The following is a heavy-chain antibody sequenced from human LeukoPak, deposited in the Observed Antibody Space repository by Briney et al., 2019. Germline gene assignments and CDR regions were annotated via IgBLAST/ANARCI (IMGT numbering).Heavy chain of an antibody. CDR3: AKDMSIWSGYDSYGGFDY. V-gene: IGHV3-30*18. J-gene: IGHJ4*02. CDR1: GFTFSSYG. D-gene: IGHD5-12*01. Sequence: GGSLRLSCAASGFTFSSYGMHWVRQAPGKGLEWVAVISYDGSNKYYADSVKGRFTISRDNSKNTLYLQMSSLRAEDTAVYYCAKDMSIWSGYDSYGGFDYWGQGTLVTVSS. CDR2: ISYDGSNK.